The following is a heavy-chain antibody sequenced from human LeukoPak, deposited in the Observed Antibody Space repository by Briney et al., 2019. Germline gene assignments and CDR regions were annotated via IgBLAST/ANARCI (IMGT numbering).Heavy chain of an antibody. D-gene: IGHD3-22*01. Sequence: GGSLRLSCAASGFTFDDYGMSWVRQAPGKGLEWVSGINWNGGSTGYADSVKGRFTISRDNAKNSLYLQMNSLRAEDTALYYCARDYIAETYYYDNSGAFDIWGQGTMVTVSS. V-gene: IGHV3-20*04. CDR3: ARDYIAETYYYDNSGAFDI. CDR1: GFTFDDYG. J-gene: IGHJ3*02. CDR2: INWNGGST.